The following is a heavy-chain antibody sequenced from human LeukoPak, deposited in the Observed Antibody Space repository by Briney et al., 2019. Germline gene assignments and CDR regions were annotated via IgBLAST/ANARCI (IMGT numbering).Heavy chain of an antibody. J-gene: IGHJ3*02. V-gene: IGHV3-7*01. CDR1: GFTFSNYW. Sequence: PGGSLRLSCAASGFTFSNYWMSWVRQAPGKGLEWVANIKQDGSEKYYVDSVKGRFTISRDNAKNSLYVQMNSLRAEDTAVYYRAGWPIFSDAFHIWGQGTMVTVSS. CDR3: AGWPIFSDAFHI. CDR2: IKQDGSEK. D-gene: IGHD2-15*01.